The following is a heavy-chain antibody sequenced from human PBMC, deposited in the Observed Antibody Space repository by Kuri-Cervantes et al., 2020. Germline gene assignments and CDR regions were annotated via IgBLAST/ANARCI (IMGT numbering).Heavy chain of an antibody. CDR2: ISSSGSYI. J-gene: IGHJ3*02. CDR1: GFTFSSHN. CDR3: AKDTSMVPNIGAFDI. Sequence: GGSLRLSCAASGFTFSSHNMNWVRQAPGKGLEWVSFISSSGSYIYYADSVKGRFTISRDNAKNSLYLQMNSLRAEDTALYYCAKDTSMVPNIGAFDIWGQGTMVTVSS. V-gene: IGHV3-21*04. D-gene: IGHD5-18*01.